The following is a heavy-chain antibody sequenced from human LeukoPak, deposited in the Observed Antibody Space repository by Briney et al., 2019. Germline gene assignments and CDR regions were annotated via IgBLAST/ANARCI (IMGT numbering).Heavy chain of an antibody. CDR1: GFTFSSFG. Sequence: GGSLRLSCAASGFTFSSFGMSWVRQAPGKGLEWVSTISGSGSITYYADSMKGRFTISRDNSKNTLYLQVNSLRAEDTAVYYCASWSRRGPVAAKGDYWGQGTLVTVSS. V-gene: IGHV3-23*01. CDR3: ASWSRRGPVAAKGDY. J-gene: IGHJ4*02. D-gene: IGHD6-19*01. CDR2: ISGSGSIT.